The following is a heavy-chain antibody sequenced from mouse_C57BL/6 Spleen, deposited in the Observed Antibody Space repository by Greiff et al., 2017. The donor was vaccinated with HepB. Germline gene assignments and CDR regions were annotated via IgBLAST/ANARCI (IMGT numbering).Heavy chain of an antibody. D-gene: IGHD4-1*01. CDR2: ISDGGSYT. CDR3: ARSELGRYYFDY. J-gene: IGHJ2*01. Sequence: EVQLVESGGGLVKPGGSLKLSCAASGFTFSSYAMSWVRQTPEKRLEWVATISDGGSYTYYPGNVKGRFTISRDNAKNNLYLQMSHLKSEDTAMYYCARSELGRYYFDYWGQGTTLTVSS. V-gene: IGHV5-4*01. CDR1: GFTFSSYA.